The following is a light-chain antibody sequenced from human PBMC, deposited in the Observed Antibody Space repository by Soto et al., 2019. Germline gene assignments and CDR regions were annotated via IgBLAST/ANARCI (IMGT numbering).Light chain of an antibody. J-gene: IGLJ2*01. V-gene: IGLV1-40*01. Sequence: QAVVTQPPSVSGAPGQRVTISCTGSSSNIGAGYDVHWYQQFPGTAPKLLIYGNSNRPSGVPDRFSGSKSGTSASLAITGRQAGDEAAYSSPSYDSSLSGVVFGGGTNLTVL. CDR1: SSNIGAGYD. CDR2: GNS. CDR3: PSYDSSLSGVV.